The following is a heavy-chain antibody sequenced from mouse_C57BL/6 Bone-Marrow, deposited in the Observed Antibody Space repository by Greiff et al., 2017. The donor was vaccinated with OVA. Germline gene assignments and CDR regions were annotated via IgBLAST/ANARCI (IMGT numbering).Heavy chain of an antibody. J-gene: IGHJ1*03. CDR2: IYPGSGST. Sequence: VQLQQPGAELVKPGASVKMSCKASGYTFNSYWITWVKQRTGQGLEWIGDIYPGSGSTNYNEKFKSKATLTVDTSSSTAYMQLSSLTSEDSAVYYCARTPTVVAPYWYFDVWGTVTTVTVSS. CDR3: ARTPTVVAPYWYFDV. CDR1: GYTFNSYW. V-gene: IGHV1-55*01. D-gene: IGHD1-1*01.